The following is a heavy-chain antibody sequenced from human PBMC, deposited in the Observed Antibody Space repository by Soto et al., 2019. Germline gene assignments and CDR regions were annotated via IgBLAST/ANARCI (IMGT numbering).Heavy chain of an antibody. CDR3: ARVTPLPQRWFDP. J-gene: IGHJ5*02. CDR2: INYSGTT. CDR1: GGSISGYY. D-gene: IGHD2-21*02. Sequence: SETLSLTCTVSGGSISGYYWSWVRQPPGKGLEWIGYINYSGTTNYSPSLRSRVTISVDTSKNEFSLKLTSVTAADTAVYYCARVTPLPQRWFDPWGQGTLVTVSS. V-gene: IGHV4-59*08.